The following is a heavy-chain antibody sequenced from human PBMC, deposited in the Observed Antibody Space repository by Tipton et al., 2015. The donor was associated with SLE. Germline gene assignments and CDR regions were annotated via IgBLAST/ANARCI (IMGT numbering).Heavy chain of an antibody. D-gene: IGHD5-24*01. J-gene: IGHJ2*01. V-gene: IGHV4-39*01. CDR1: GDSISSSSCY. CDR3: ARHRIEMATILTVHWYCDV. Sequence: GLVKPSETLSLTCTVSGDSISSSSCYWGWIRQPPGRGLEWIGSIYYSGSTYDNPSPKSRVTISVDTSKNQFSLKLNSVTAADTAVYYCARHRIEMATILTVHWYCDVWGRGTLATVSS. CDR2: IYYSGST.